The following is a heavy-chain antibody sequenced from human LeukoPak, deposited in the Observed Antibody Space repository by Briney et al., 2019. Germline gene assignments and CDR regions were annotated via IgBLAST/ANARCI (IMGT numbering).Heavy chain of an antibody. Sequence: VSVKVSCKASGYTFTSYDINWVRQATGQGLEWMGWMNPDSGNTGYAQKFQGRVTMTRNTSISTAYMELSSLRSEDTAVYYCARVYSSSWYAFDPWGQGTLVTVSS. CDR3: ARVYSSSWYAFDP. V-gene: IGHV1-8*01. J-gene: IGHJ5*02. D-gene: IGHD6-13*01. CDR2: MNPDSGNT. CDR1: GYTFTSYD.